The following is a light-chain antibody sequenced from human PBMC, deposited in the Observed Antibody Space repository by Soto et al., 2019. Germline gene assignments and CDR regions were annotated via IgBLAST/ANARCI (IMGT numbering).Light chain of an antibody. CDR2: RTD. V-gene: IGLV1-47*01. CDR3: AAWDNSLRWV. J-gene: IGLJ3*02. Sequence: QSVLTQPPSVSGTPGQRVTISCSGSSSNVGSNFVYWYQQFPGTAPKLLIYRTDQRPSGVPDRFSASKPGTSASLAISGLRSDDEADYYCAAWDNSLRWVFGGGTTLTVL. CDR1: SSNVGSNF.